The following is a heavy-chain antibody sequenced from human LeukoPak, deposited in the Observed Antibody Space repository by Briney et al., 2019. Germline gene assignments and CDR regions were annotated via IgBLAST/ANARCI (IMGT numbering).Heavy chain of an antibody. Sequence: SETLSLTCTVSGGSISSYYWSWIRQPAGKGLEWIGSIYYSGSTYYNPSLKSRVTISVDTSKNQFSLKLSSVTAADTAVYYCVGGVGYYYDSSGYYPFDYWGQGTLVTVSS. D-gene: IGHD3-22*01. CDR2: IYYSGST. CDR1: GGSISSYY. J-gene: IGHJ4*02. V-gene: IGHV4-59*05. CDR3: VGGVGYYYDSSGYYPFDY.